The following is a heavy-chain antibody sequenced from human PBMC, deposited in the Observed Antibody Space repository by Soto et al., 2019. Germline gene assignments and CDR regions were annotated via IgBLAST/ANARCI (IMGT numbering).Heavy chain of an antibody. D-gene: IGHD2-21*01. V-gene: IGHV4-4*02. Sequence: ASETLSLTCAVSGGSISSGNWWSWVRQPPGKGLEWIGEIYHSGSTNYNPSLKSRVTISVDKSKNQFSLTLTSVTAADTAVYYCARERRTVVYGMDLWGQGPTVTVSS. J-gene: IGHJ6*02. CDR1: GGSISSGNW. CDR2: IYHSGST. CDR3: ARERRTVVYGMDL.